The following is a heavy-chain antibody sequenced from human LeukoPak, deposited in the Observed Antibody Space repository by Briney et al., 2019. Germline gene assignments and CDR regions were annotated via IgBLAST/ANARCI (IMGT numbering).Heavy chain of an antibody. J-gene: IGHJ4*02. CDR1: GFTFSSYA. V-gene: IGHV3-23*01. D-gene: IGHD5-18*01. CDR3: AKGEYSYGYLFDY. Sequence: GGSLRLSCVASGFTFSSYAMSWVRQAPGKGLEWVSTISSSGGSTYYADSVKGRSTISRDNSKDTLNLQMNGLRAEDTAVYYCAKGEYSYGYLFDYWGQGTLVTVSS. CDR2: ISSSGGST.